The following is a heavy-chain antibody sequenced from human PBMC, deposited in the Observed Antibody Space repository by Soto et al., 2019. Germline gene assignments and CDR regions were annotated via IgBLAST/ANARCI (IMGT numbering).Heavy chain of an antibody. CDR2: ISGSGGST. D-gene: IGHD2-2*01. CDR3: AKDRAAVVVVPAAIPY. V-gene: IGHV3-23*01. J-gene: IGHJ4*02. CDR1: GFTFSSYA. Sequence: GSLRLSCAASGFTFSSYAMSWVRQAPGKGLEWVPAISGSGGSTYYADSVKGRFTISRDNSKNTLYLQMNSLRAEDTAVYYCAKDRAAVVVVPAAIPYWGQGTLVTVSS.